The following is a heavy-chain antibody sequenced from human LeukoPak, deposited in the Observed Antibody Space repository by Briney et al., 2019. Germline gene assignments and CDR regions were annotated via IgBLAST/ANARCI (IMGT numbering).Heavy chain of an antibody. CDR3: ARVKSSGYWVDY. J-gene: IGHJ4*02. CDR1: GFTFSSYS. V-gene: IGHV3-21*01. D-gene: IGHD3-22*01. Sequence: GGSLRLSCAASGFTFSSYSMNWVRQAPGKGLEWVSSISSSSSYIYYADSVKGRFTISRDNAKNSLYLQMNSLRAEDTAVYYCARVKSSGYWVDYWGQGTLVTVSS. CDR2: ISSSSSYI.